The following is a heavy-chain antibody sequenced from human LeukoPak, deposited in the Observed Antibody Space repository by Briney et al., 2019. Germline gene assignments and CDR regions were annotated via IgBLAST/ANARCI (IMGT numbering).Heavy chain of an antibody. CDR3: ARQPYSNYVGWFDP. V-gene: IGHV3-21*01. Sequence: GSLRLSCAASGFTFSSYSMNWVRQAPGKGLEWVSSISSSSSYIYYADSVKGRFTISRDNAKNSLYLQMNSLRDEDTAVYYCARQPYSNYVGWFDPWGQGTLVTVSS. CDR2: ISSSSSYI. CDR1: GFTFSSYS. J-gene: IGHJ5*02. D-gene: IGHD4-11*01.